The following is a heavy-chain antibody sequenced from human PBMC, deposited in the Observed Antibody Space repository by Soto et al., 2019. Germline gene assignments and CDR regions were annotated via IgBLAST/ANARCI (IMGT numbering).Heavy chain of an antibody. CDR1: GGTFSSYA. Sequence: QVQLVQSGAEVKRPGSSVKVSCKASGGTFSSYAISWVRQAPGQGLEWMGGIIPIFGTGNYAQKFQGRVTITADKSTSTAYMEVRSLRSEDTGVYYCAGGWETVGTTTPFAYWGQGTHVTVS. CDR2: IIPIFGTG. CDR3: AGGWETVGTTTPFAY. J-gene: IGHJ4*02. V-gene: IGHV1-69*06. D-gene: IGHD1-26*01.